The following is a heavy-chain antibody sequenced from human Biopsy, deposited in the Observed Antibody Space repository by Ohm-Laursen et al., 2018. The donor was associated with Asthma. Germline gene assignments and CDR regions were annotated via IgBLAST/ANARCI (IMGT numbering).Heavy chain of an antibody. CDR1: GFTFSSYA. D-gene: IGHD1-26*01. J-gene: IGHJ4*02. CDR3: AKDKRYSGSYFDY. V-gene: IGHV3-23*01. Sequence: SLRLSCAAPGFTFSSYAMSWVRQAPGKGLEWVSAISGRGGSTYYADSVKGRFTISRDNSKNKLYLQRNSLRAEDTAVYYCAKDKRYSGSYFDYGGQGTLVTVSS. CDR2: ISGRGGST.